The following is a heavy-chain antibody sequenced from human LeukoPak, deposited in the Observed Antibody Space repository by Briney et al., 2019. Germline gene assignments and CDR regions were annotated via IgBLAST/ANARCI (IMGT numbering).Heavy chain of an antibody. Sequence: GGSLRLTCAASGFTFSSYAMHWVRQAPGKGLEWVTIISYDGSNKYYADSVKGRFTISRDNSKNTLYLQMNSLRAEDTAVYYCARDWRAGTIFYGWFDPWGQGTLVTVSS. CDR1: GFTFSSYA. CDR3: ARDWRAGTIFYGWFDP. D-gene: IGHD1-7*01. CDR2: ISYDGSNK. J-gene: IGHJ5*02. V-gene: IGHV3-30*04.